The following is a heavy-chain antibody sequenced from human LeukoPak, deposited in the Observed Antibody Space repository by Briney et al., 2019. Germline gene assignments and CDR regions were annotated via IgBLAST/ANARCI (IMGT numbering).Heavy chain of an antibody. J-gene: IGHJ4*02. V-gene: IGHV1-18*01. D-gene: IGHD3-9*01. CDR1: GYTFTSYG. CDR2: ISAYNGNT. Sequence: ASVKVSCKASGYTFTSYGIRWVRQAPGQGLEWMGWISAYNGNTNYAQKLQGRVTMTTDTSTSTAYMELRSLRSDDTAVYYCARGGYYDILTGYPDDYWGQGTLVTVSS. CDR3: ARGGYYDILTGYPDDY.